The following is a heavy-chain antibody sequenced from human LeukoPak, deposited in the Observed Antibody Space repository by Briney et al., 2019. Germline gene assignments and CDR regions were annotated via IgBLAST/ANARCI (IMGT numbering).Heavy chain of an antibody. CDR3: AGARSGDYVSIYYYYYMDV. V-gene: IGHV3-23*01. D-gene: IGHD4-17*01. CDR1: GFTFSNYA. Sequence: PGGSLRLSCAASGFTFSNYAMSWVRQAPGKGLEWVSAVSGSGGTTYHADSVKGRFTISRDNAKNSLYLQMNSLRAEDTAVYYCAGARSGDYVSIYYYYYMDVWGKGTTVTVSS. J-gene: IGHJ6*03. CDR2: VSGSGGTT.